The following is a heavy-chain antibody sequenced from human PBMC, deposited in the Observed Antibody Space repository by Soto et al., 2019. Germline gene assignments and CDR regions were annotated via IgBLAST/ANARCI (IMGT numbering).Heavy chain of an antibody. CDR2: ISYDGSNK. Sequence: VGSLRVSCEASGFTFSSYGMHCVRHSPGKGLEWVAVISYDGSNKYYADSVKGRFTISRDNSKNTLYLQMNSLRAEDTAVYYCAKILYSSSWYANYYYNRMDLWGQGATXT. V-gene: IGHV3-30*18. CDR3: AKILYSSSWYANYYYNRMDL. J-gene: IGHJ6*02. CDR1: GFTFSSYG. D-gene: IGHD6-13*01.